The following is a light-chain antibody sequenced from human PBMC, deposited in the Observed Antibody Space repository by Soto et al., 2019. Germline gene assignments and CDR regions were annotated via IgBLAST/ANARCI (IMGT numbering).Light chain of an antibody. J-gene: IGLJ2*01. CDR2: LNSDGSH. V-gene: IGLV4-69*01. CDR1: SGHSSYA. Sequence: QPVLTQSPSASASLGASVKLTCTLSSGHSSYAIAWHQQQPEKGPRYLMKLNSDGSHSKGDGIPDLFSGASSGAERYLTISIRQSEDEADYYCQTWGTGIQVFGGGTKVTVL. CDR3: QTWGTGIQV.